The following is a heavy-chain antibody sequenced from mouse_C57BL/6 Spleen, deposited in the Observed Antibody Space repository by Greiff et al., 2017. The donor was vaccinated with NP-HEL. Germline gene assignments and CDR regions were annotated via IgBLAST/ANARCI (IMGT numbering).Heavy chain of an antibody. Sequence: QVQLQQPGAELVMPGASVKLSCKASGYTFTSYWMHWVKQRPGQGLEWIGEIDPSDSYTNYNQKFKGKSTLTEDKSSSTAYMQLSSLTSEDSAVYYCARVDYGSSYKFAYWGQGTLVTVSA. V-gene: IGHV1-69*01. CDR2: IDPSDSYT. CDR1: GYTFTSYW. J-gene: IGHJ3*01. D-gene: IGHD1-1*01. CDR3: ARVDYGSSYKFAY.